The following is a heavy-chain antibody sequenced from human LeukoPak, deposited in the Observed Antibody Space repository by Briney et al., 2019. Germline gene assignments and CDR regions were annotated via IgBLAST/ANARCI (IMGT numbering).Heavy chain of an antibody. V-gene: IGHV3-64*01. CDR3: AGSPQEAFDI. CDR2: ISSNGGST. Sequence: GGSLRLSCAASGFTFSSYAMHWVRQAPGKGLEYVSAISSNGGSTYYANSVKGRFTISRDNSKNTLYLQMGSLRAEDMAVYYCAGSPQEAFDIWGQGTMVTVSS. J-gene: IGHJ3*02. CDR1: GFTFSSYA.